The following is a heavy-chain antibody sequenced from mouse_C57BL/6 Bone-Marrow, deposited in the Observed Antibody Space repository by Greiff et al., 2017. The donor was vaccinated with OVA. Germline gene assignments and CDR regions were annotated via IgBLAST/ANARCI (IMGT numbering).Heavy chain of an antibody. D-gene: IGHD2-4*01. CDR2: IDPNSGGT. CDR1: GYTFTSYW. V-gene: IGHV1-72*01. CDR3: APGNYDWDYYAMDY. Sequence: QVQLKQPGAELVKPGASVKLSCKASGYTFTSYWMHWVKQRPGRGLEWIGRIDPNSGGTKYNEKFKSKATLTVDKPSSTAYMQLSSLTSEDSAVYYCAPGNYDWDYYAMDYWGQGTSVTVSS. J-gene: IGHJ4*01.